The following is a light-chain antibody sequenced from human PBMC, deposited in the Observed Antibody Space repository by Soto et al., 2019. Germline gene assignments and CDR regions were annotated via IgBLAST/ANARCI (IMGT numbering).Light chain of an antibody. CDR3: QQYGTSPYT. V-gene: IGKV3-20*01. J-gene: IGKJ2*01. CDR2: ASS. CDR1: QSIPANY. Sequence: EMLLTQSPDTLSLSPGERATLSCRAAQSIPANYLAWYQHKPGQAPRLLMYASSTTATSIPDRFSGSGSGTDFTLTINRLEPEDFVVYYCQQYGTSPYTFGQGTRLELK.